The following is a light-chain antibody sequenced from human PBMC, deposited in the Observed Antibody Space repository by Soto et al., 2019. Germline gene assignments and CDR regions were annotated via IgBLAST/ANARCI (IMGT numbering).Light chain of an antibody. CDR2: AAL. Sequence: DIKVTKSPSSLSASVDDRVTITCRASQSIANYSNGYQQKPGKAPKLRIYAALTVQSGVPSKFNGSGFGTDFTRTILCLQTEDFATYSCQQNYRPPPITFRQRARLEIK. CDR1: QSIANY. J-gene: IGKJ5*01. V-gene: IGKV1-39*01. CDR3: QQNYRPPPIT.